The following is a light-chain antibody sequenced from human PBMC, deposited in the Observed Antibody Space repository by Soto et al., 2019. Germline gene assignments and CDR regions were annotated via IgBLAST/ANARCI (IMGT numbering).Light chain of an antibody. J-gene: IGKJ1*01. V-gene: IGKV3-11*01. Sequence: EIVLTQSPATLSLSPGERATLSCRASQSVSSYLAWYQQKPGQAPRLLIYDASNRATGIPARFSGSGSGTDFTLTIRSLEPDDFAVYYCQQRSNWPPWTFGQGTKVEIK. CDR2: DAS. CDR1: QSVSSY. CDR3: QQRSNWPPWT.